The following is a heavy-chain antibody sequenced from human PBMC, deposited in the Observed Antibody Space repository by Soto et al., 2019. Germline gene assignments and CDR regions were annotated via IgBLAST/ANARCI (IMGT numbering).Heavy chain of an antibody. CDR2: INHSGST. CDR3: PRAKRGIQLWFYYYYGMDV. J-gene: IGHJ6*02. D-gene: IGHD5-18*01. CDR1: GGSFSGYY. V-gene: IGHV4-34*01. Sequence: KPSETLSLTCAVYGGSFSGYYWSWIRQPPGKGLEWIGEINHSGSTNYNPSLKSRVTISVDTSKNQFSLKLSSVTAADTAVYYCPRAKRGIQLWFYYYYGMDVWGQGTTVTVS.